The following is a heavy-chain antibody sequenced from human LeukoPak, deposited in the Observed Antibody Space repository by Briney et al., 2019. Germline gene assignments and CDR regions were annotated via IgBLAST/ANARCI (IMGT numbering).Heavy chain of an antibody. CDR3: ARERLQQQLDPSAYFDL. Sequence: GASVKVSCKAFGYTFTGYYMHWVRQAPGQGLEWMGWINPNSGGTNYAQKFQGRVTMTRDTSISTAYMELSRLRSDATAVYYCARERLQQQLDPSAYFDLWGRGTLVTVSS. CDR1: GYTFTGYY. CDR2: INPNSGGT. V-gene: IGHV1-2*02. J-gene: IGHJ2*01. D-gene: IGHD6-13*01.